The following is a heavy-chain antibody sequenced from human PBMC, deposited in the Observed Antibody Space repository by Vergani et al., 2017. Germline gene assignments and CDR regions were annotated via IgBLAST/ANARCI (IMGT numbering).Heavy chain of an antibody. CDR1: GGSFSTGGQS. V-gene: IGHV4-61*02. D-gene: IGHD2-21*01. Sequence: QVQLQESGPGLVTPSQTLSLTCTVSGGSFSTGGQSRTWLRQSAGKGLEWIGRIYTSGATNYNPSLRSRSIMSVDASKKQFSLKLTSVNAADTAVYCCAKDGGEYDQEAFDVWGQGTKVTVTS. CDR2: IYTSGAT. CDR3: AKDGGEYDQEAFDV. J-gene: IGHJ3*01.